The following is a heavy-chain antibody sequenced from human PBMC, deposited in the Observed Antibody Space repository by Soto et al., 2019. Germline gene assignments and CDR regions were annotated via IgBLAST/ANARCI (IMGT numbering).Heavy chain of an antibody. V-gene: IGHV1-18*04. CDR1: GYIFTSYG. J-gene: IGHJ4*02. CDR2: ISPHHLFT. Sequence: QVQLVQSGAEVKKPGASVKVSCKTSGYIFTSYGISWVRQAPGQGLEWMGWISPHHLFTEYAQNFEGRVTLTTDRTTNTAYMELRSLTSDDTAVYFCARGGWNYVTRGYAEAYSWGQGTLVTVS. CDR3: ARGGWNYVTRGYAEAYS. D-gene: IGHD3-22*01.